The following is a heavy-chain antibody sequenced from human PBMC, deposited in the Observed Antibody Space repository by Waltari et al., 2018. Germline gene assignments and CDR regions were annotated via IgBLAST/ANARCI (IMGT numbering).Heavy chain of an antibody. J-gene: IGHJ4*02. D-gene: IGHD4-17*01. CDR2: ISWNSGSI. V-gene: IGHV3-9*01. CDR3: ARGYGDYLPFDY. Sequence: EVQLVESGGGLVQPGRSLRLSCAASGFTCDDYAMHWVRQAPGKGLEGVSGISWNSGSIGYADSVKGRFTISRDNAKNSLYLQMNSLRAEDTALYYCARGYGDYLPFDYWGQGTLVTVSS. CDR1: GFTCDDYA.